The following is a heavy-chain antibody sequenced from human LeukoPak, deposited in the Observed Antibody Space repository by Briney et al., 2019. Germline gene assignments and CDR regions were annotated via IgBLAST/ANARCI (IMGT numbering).Heavy chain of an antibody. V-gene: IGHV4-59*08. CDR2: IHCTGST. CDR3: ARHSHSTWSENFDY. CDR1: GGSISSYY. D-gene: IGHD6-6*01. Sequence: PSETLSLTCTVSGGSISSYYWSWIRQPPGKGLEWIGYIHCTGSTNYNPSLKSRVTISLYTSDNQFSLRQSSVTAADTAVYYCARHSHSTWSENFDYWGEGTLVSVSS. J-gene: IGHJ4*02.